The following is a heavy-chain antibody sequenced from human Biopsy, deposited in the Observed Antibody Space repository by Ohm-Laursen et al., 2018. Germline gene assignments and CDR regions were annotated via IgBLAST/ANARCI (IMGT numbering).Heavy chain of an antibody. Sequence: PSETLSLTCTVSGGSISNNNYYWGWIRQPPGKGPEWIGSIFYRGSTHYKPSLKSRVNISVDTSKNQFSLKLNSVTAADTAVYYCARDYDTSGYYYVSWGQGTLVTVSS. D-gene: IGHD3-22*01. CDR1: GGSISNNNYY. J-gene: IGHJ5*02. CDR3: ARDYDTSGYYYVS. CDR2: IFYRGST. V-gene: IGHV4-39*01.